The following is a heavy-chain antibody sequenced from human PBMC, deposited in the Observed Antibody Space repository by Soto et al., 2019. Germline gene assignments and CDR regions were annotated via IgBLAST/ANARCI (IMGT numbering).Heavy chain of an antibody. CDR1: GGSISSYY. CDR2: IYYSGST. Sequence: SETLSLTCTVSGGSISSYYWSWIRQPPGKGLEWIGYIYYSGSTYYNPSLKSRVTISVDTSKNQFSLKLSSVTAADTAVYYCARHGYYYDSSGYYFLDYWGQGTLVTVSS. CDR3: ARHGYYYDSSGYYFLDY. D-gene: IGHD3-22*01. J-gene: IGHJ4*02. V-gene: IGHV4-59*08.